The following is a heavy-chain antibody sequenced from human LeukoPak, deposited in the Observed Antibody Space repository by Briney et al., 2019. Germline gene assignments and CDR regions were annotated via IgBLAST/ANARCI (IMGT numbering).Heavy chain of an antibody. CDR3: ARDICGYNYGCFDS. V-gene: IGHV4-61*02. Sequence: SQTLSLTCAVSGDSIGRGSYYWGWLRQPAGKAPEWIGRIFNTGSTSYNPSLKSRVTISVDTSKNQFSLNLRSVTAADTAVYCARDICGYNYGCFDSWGQGTLVTVSS. CDR2: IFNTGST. J-gene: IGHJ4*02. D-gene: IGHD5-18*01. CDR1: GDSIGRGSYY.